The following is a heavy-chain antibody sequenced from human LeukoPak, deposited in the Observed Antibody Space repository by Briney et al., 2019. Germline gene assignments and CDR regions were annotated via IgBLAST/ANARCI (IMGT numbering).Heavy chain of an antibody. V-gene: IGHV3-33*01. CDR3: ARDPERYHFDY. CDR2: IWYDGNSK. J-gene: IGHJ4*02. CDR1: GFTFSSSG. Sequence: SGGSLRLSCSTSGFTFSSSGVHWVRQAPGKGLEWVAVIWYDGNSKYYADSVVGRFTISRDSSKSTVYLQMNSLRAEDTAVYYCARDPERYHFDYWGQGTLVTVSS. D-gene: IGHD1-1*01.